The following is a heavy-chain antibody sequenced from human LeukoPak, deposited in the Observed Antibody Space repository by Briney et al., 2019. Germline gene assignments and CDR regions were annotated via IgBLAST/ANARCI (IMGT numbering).Heavy chain of an antibody. CDR3: ARDPPYSGYDFDY. D-gene: IGHD5-12*01. CDR1: GGSFSGFY. V-gene: IGHV4-34*01. CDR2: IDHTGST. J-gene: IGHJ4*02. Sequence: PSETLSLTCAVYGGSFSGFYWTWIRQPPGKGLEWIGEIDHTGSTYSNPPFKSRVTIAVDWTKNQFSLKLTSVTAADTAVYYCARDPPYSGYDFDYWGQGTLVTVSS.